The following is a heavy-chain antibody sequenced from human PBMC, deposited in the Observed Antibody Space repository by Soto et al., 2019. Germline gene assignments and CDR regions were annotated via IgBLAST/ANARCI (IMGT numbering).Heavy chain of an antibody. CDR3: ARDRVGVAVGGDFAMDV. CDR1: GFTFSNYG. D-gene: IGHD6-13*01. V-gene: IGHV3-33*01. CDR2: TWYDGTNK. Sequence: GGSLRLSCAASGFTFSNYGMHWVRQAPGKGLEWVAATWYDGTNKYYVDSEKGRFTNSRDNSKNTLYLQMDSLRAEDTGVYYCARDRVGVAVGGDFAMDVWGQGTTVTVSS. J-gene: IGHJ6*02.